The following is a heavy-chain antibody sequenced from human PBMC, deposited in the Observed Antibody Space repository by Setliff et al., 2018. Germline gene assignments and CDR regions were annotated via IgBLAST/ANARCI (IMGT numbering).Heavy chain of an antibody. CDR2: FNPEDDEI. D-gene: IGHD3-22*01. Sequence: ASEKVSCKVSGPTLTELTMYWVRQAPGKGLEWMGSFNPEDDEIIYAQKFLGRVTMTEDTSTDTAYMELNSLRSEDTAVYYCATKDYDTSGYYRPFGFWGQGTLVTVSS. CDR3: ATKDYDTSGYYRPFGF. CDR1: GPTLTELT. J-gene: IGHJ4*01. V-gene: IGHV1-24*01.